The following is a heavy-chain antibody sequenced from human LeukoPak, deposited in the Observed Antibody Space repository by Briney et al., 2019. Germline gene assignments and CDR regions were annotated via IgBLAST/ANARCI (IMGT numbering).Heavy chain of an antibody. V-gene: IGHV3-30*07. Sequence: GRLTISRDNSKNTLYLQMSSLRDEDTAVYYCARDVNCGGDCYSAGFDYWGQGTLVTVSS. D-gene: IGHD2-21*02. CDR3: ARDVNCGGDCYSAGFDY. J-gene: IGHJ4*02.